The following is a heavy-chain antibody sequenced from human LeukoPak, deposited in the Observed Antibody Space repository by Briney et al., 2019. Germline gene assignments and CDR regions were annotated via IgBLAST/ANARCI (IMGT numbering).Heavy chain of an antibody. CDR2: INPNSGGT. D-gene: IGHD3-22*01. CDR1: GYTFTGHY. CDR3: ARDFIAGYYDSSGYYRGHFDY. J-gene: IGHJ4*02. Sequence: ASVKVSCKASGYTFTGHYMHWVRQAPGQGLEWMGWINPNSGGTNYAQRFQGRVTMTRDTSISTAYMELSRLRSDDTAVYYCARDFIAGYYDSSGYYRGHFDYWGQGTLVTVSS. V-gene: IGHV1-2*02.